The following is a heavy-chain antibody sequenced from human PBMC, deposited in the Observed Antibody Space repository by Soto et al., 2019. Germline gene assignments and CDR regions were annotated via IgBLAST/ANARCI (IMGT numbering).Heavy chain of an antibody. Sequence: GGSLRLSCAASGFTFSNAWMSWVRQAPGKGLEWVGRIKSKTDGGTTDYAAPVKGRFTISRDDSKNTLYLQMNSLKTEDTAVYYCVRLLRGYYYYGMDVWGQGTTVTVSS. CDR2: IKSKTDGGTT. CDR3: VRLLRGYYYYGMDV. D-gene: IGHD2-15*01. V-gene: IGHV3-15*01. J-gene: IGHJ6*02. CDR1: GFTFSNAW.